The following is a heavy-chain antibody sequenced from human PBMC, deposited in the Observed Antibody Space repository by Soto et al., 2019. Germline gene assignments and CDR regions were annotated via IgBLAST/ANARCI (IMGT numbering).Heavy chain of an antibody. Sequence: ASVKVSCKASGYTFTSYGISCVRQPPGQGLDWMGWISAYNGNTNYAQKLQGRVTMTTDTSTSTAYMELRSLRSDDTAVYYCARLHDAPDYDLWSGYSQRAADAYGTAVWGQGTPVT. D-gene: IGHD3-3*01. CDR1: GYTFTSYG. CDR2: ISAYNGNT. V-gene: IGHV1-18*04. CDR3: ARLHDAPDYDLWSGYSQRAADAYGTAV. J-gene: IGHJ6*02.